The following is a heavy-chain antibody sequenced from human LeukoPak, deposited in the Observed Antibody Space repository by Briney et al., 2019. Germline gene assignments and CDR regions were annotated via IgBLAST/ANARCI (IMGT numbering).Heavy chain of an antibody. CDR1: GFTFSSYW. CDR2: INSDGSST. J-gene: IGHJ4*02. Sequence: PGGSLRLSCAASGFTFSSYWMHWVRQAPGKGLVWVSRINSDGSSTSYADSVKGRFTISRDNAKNSLYLQMNSLRAEDTAVYYCARDGENTYYYDSSGYYYWGQGTLVTVSS. D-gene: IGHD3-22*01. CDR3: ARDGENTYYYDSSGYYY. V-gene: IGHV3-74*01.